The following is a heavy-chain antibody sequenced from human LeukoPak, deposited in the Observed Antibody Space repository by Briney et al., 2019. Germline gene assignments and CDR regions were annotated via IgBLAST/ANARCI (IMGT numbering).Heavy chain of an antibody. J-gene: IGHJ6*03. D-gene: IGHD5-12*01. CDR3: ARVFGGNDFNYYYYYMDV. CDR2: IYTSGST. V-gene: IGHV4-61*02. Sequence: SETLSLTCTVSGGSINSANYYWTWIRQPAGKGLEWIGRIYTSGSTTYNPSLKSRVTISVDTSKNQFSLKLSSVTAADTAVYYCARVFGGNDFNYYYYYMDVWGKGTTVTISS. CDR1: GGSINSANYY.